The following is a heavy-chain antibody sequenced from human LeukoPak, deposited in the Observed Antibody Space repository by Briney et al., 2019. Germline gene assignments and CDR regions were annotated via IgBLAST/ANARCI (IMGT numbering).Heavy chain of an antibody. J-gene: IGHJ4*02. CDR1: GFIVSDYW. CDR2: IKQDGTEG. D-gene: IGHD5-18*01. Sequence: GGSLRLSCAASGFIVSDYWMTWVRQAPGKGLEWVANIKQDGTEGNYVDSAKGRFTISRDNARNSLYLHMNSLSAEDTAIYYCARTVGYSYGYPYYFDYWGQGTLVTVSS. CDR3: ARTVGYSYGYPYYFDY. V-gene: IGHV3-7*01.